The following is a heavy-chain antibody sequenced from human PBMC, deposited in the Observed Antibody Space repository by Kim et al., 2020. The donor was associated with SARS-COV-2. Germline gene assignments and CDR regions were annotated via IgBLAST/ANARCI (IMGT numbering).Heavy chain of an antibody. J-gene: IGHJ3*02. CDR3: ARDFKALTTEGSSI. D-gene: IGHD4-4*01. V-gene: IGHV3-33*01. Sequence: ADSVKDRFTISRDNSKNTLYLQMNSLRAEDTAVYYWARDFKALTTEGSSIWGQGTMVTVSS.